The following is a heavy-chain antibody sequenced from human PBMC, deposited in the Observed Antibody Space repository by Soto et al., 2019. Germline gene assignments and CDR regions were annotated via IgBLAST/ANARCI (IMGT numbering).Heavy chain of an antibody. CDR3: AIGPYFYYSMDV. J-gene: IGHJ6*04. CDR2: IYSSGST. V-gene: IGHV4-59*01. Sequence: SGTLCLTCTVSRGSITSNFWSWIRQPPGQGLEGIGYIYSSGSTNYNPSLKSRITISLDTSKNHFSLRLSSVTAADTAVYYCAIGPYFYYSMDVWGKGTRVTVSS. CDR1: RGSITSNF.